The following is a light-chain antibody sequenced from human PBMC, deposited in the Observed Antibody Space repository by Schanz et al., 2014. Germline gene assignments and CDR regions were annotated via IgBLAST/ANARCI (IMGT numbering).Light chain of an antibody. J-gene: IGKJ1*01. CDR1: QSFSSSY. V-gene: IGKV3D-20*02. CDR2: GAS. Sequence: EIVLTQSPGTLSLSPGERATLSCRASQSFSSSYLAWYQQKPGQAPRLLIYGASTRATGIPARFSGSGSGTEFTLTISSLQSEDFAVYYCHQRSNWPPTFGQGSKVEIK. CDR3: HQRSNWPPT.